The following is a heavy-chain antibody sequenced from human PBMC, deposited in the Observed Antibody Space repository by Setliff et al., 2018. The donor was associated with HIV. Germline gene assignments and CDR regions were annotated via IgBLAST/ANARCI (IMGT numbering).Heavy chain of an antibody. V-gene: IGHV1-2*06. J-gene: IGHJ4*02. Sequence: ASVKVSCKASGYTFTGYYMHWVRQAPGQGLEWMGRIIPSSGGTNFAQKFQGRVTMTRDTSISTAYMELSRLISDDTAVYYCARESRDIVATSPLDYWGQGTLVTVSS. CDR3: ARESRDIVATSPLDY. CDR1: GYTFTGYY. CDR2: IIPSSGGT. D-gene: IGHD5-12*01.